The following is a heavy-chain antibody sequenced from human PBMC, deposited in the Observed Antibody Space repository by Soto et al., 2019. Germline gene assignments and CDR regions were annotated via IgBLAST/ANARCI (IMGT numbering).Heavy chain of an antibody. D-gene: IGHD1-20*01. CDR1: GFSLSTGGVG. CDR2: IYWNDDK. Sequence: QITLKESGPTQVKPTETLTLTCTFSGFSLSTGGVGVGWIRQPPGKALEYLALIYWNDDKRYRPSLKSRLTNTKDPSRNQVVLIMTNMDHVDTSTYYCAHRRGGYNWDDAHFDYWGQGVLVTVSS. CDR3: AHRRGGYNWDDAHFDY. J-gene: IGHJ4*02. V-gene: IGHV2-5*01.